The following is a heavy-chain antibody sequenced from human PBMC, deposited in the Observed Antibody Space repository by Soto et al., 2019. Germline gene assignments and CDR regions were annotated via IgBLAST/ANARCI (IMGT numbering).Heavy chain of an antibody. J-gene: IGHJ4*02. CDR2: ISGSGGST. V-gene: IGHV3-23*01. CDR1: GFTFNNYA. Sequence: GGSLRLSCAASGFTFNNYAMTWVRQAPGKGLEWVSVISGSGGSTHYADSVQGRFSISRDNSKDTVYLQMNSLGVEDTALYYCAKVIVVIAAAGDYFDSWGQGTLVTVSS. D-gene: IGHD2-15*01. CDR3: AKVIVVIAAAGDYFDS.